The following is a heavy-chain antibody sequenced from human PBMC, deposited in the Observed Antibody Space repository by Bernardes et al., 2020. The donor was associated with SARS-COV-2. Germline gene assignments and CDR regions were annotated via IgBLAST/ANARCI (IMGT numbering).Heavy chain of an antibody. V-gene: IGHV4-34*01. CDR2: INHSGST. D-gene: IGHD4-17*01. J-gene: IGHJ5*02. CDR3: ARGLPGNGDHARYTPSPPRGYNWSDP. Sequence: SETLHLTCAFYGGSFSGYYWSWIRQRPGKGLEWIGEINHSGSTNYNPSLKSRVTISIDTSKNQFSLKLSSVTAADTAVYYCARGLPGNGDHARYTPSPPRGYNWSDPWGQGTLVTVSS. CDR1: GGSFSGYY.